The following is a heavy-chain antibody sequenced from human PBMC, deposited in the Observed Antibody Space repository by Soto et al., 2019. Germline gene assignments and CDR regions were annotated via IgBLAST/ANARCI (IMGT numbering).Heavy chain of an antibody. V-gene: IGHV1-46*03. Sequence: GASVKVSCKASGYTFTSYYMHWVRQAPGQGLEWMGIINPSGGSTSYAQKFQGRVTMTRDTSTSTVYMELSSLRSEDTAVYYCARARCTNGVCLVPFDYWGQGTLVTVS. D-gene: IGHD2-8*01. CDR3: ARARCTNGVCLVPFDY. J-gene: IGHJ4*02. CDR1: GYTFTSYY. CDR2: INPSGGST.